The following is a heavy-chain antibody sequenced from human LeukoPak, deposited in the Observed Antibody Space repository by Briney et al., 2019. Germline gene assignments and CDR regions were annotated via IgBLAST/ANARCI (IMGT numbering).Heavy chain of an antibody. CDR3: ARANSSSWYSSDYYYYGMDV. CDR2: IYHSGST. CDR1: GGSISSGDYY. V-gene: IGHV4-30-2*01. Sequence: SQTLSLTCTVSGGSISSGDYYWSWIRQPPGKGLEWIGYIYHSGSTYYNPSLKSRVTISVDRSKNQFSLKLSSVTAADTAVYYCARANSSSWYSSDYYYYGMDVWGKGTTVTVSS. D-gene: IGHD6-13*01. J-gene: IGHJ6*04.